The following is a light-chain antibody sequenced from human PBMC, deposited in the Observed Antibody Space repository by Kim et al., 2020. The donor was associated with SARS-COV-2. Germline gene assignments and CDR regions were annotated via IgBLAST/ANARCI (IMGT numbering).Light chain of an antibody. CDR3: QHYSRFPYT. Sequence: SASVGDRVTITCRASENIDTYLAWYQQKPGRPTRLLIYLASNLENGVPSRFSGTGSGTDFSLSVTSLQPDDFATYYCQHYSRFPYTFGQGTKLEI. CDR2: LAS. V-gene: IGKV1-5*03. CDR1: ENIDTY. J-gene: IGKJ2*01.